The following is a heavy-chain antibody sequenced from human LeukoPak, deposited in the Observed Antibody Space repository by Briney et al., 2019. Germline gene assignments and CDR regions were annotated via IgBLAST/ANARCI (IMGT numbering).Heavy chain of an antibody. CDR3: ARSDYGGNSGAPDDAFDI. D-gene: IGHD4-23*01. CDR1: GYTFTGYD. J-gene: IGHJ3*02. CDR2: MNPNSGNT. V-gene: IGHV1-8*01. Sequence: ASVKVSCKASGYTFTGYDINWVRQATGQGLEWMGWMNPNSGNTGYAQKFQGRVTMTRNTSISTAYMELSSLRSEDTAVYYCARSDYGGNSGAPDDAFDIWGQGTMVTVSS.